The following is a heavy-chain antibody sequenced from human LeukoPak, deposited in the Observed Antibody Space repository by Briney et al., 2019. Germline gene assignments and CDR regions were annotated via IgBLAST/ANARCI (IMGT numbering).Heavy chain of an antibody. CDR1: GGSINSYY. J-gene: IGHJ3*02. Sequence: SETLSLTCTVSGGSINSYYWSWIRQPPGKGLEWIGYIYYSGSTNYNPSLKSRVTISVDTSKNQFSLKLNSVTAADTAVYYCARHYDILTSSIGPLVAFDIWGQGTMVTVSS. CDR2: IYYSGST. D-gene: IGHD3-9*01. CDR3: ARHYDILTSSIGPLVAFDI. V-gene: IGHV4-59*01.